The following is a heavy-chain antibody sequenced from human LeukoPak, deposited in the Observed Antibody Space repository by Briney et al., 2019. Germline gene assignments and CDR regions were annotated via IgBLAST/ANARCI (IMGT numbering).Heavy chain of an antibody. CDR3: ARGGPIGGYFNY. D-gene: IGHD3-16*01. J-gene: IGHJ4*02. V-gene: IGHV3-30-3*01. Sequence: GGSLRLSCAASGFTFSSYAMHWVRQAPGKRLEWVAVISYDGSNKYYADSVKGRFTISRDNSKNTLYLQMNSLRAEDTAVYYCARGGPIGGYFNYWGQGTLVTVSS. CDR2: ISYDGSNK. CDR1: GFTFSSYA.